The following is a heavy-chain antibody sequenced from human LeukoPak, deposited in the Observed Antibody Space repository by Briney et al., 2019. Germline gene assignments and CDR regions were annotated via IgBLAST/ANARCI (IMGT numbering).Heavy chain of an antibody. CDR1: GFTFSSYA. Sequence: GGSLRLSCAASGFTFSSYAMSWVRQAPGKGLEWVSAISGSGGSTYYADSVKGRFTISRDNSKNTLYLQMNSLRAEDTAVYYCAREQLGPYYYYMDVWGKGTTVTVSS. D-gene: IGHD6-13*01. V-gene: IGHV3-23*01. CDR3: AREQLGPYYYYMDV. J-gene: IGHJ6*03. CDR2: ISGSGGST.